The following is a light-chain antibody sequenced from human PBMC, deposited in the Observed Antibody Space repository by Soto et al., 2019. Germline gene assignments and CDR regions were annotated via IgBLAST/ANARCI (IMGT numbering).Light chain of an antibody. V-gene: IGKV3-15*01. CDR3: QQYHDWPPFT. J-gene: IGKJ3*01. CDR1: QSVSSN. Sequence: EIVMTQSPATLSVSPGERATLSCRASQSVSSNLAWYHQKPGQAPRLLIYGASTRATGIPARFSGSGSGTEFTLTISSLQSEDFAVYFCQQYHDWPPFTFGPGTKVDLK. CDR2: GAS.